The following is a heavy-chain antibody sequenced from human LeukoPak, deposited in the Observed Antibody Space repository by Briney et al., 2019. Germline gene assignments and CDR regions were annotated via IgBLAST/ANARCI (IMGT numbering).Heavy chain of an antibody. D-gene: IGHD3-10*01. V-gene: IGHV3-21*01. CDR2: ISSSSSYI. Sequence: PGGSLRLSCAASGFTFSSYSMNWVRQAPGKGLEWVSSISSSSSYIYYADSVKGRFTISRDNAKNSLYLQMNSLRAEGTAVYYCAREGSPYYGMDVWGKGTTVTVSS. CDR3: AREGSPYYGMDV. J-gene: IGHJ6*04. CDR1: GFTFSSYS.